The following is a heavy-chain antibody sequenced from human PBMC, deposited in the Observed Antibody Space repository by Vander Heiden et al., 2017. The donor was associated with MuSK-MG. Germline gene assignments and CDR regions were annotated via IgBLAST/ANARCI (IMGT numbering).Heavy chain of an antibody. CDR1: GFTFTNAW. CDR2: IKSKTEGETK. V-gene: IGHV3-15*01. CDR3: GVFWGGIR. J-gene: IGHJ4*02. Sequence: EVQVVESGGGSVKPGGSLRLSCAAYGFTFTNAWLSWVRQAPGKGLEWVGLIKSKTEGETKDDAAPVKGRVTISRDDSKNAMFMKMKSLRTEDTAIDYGGVFWGGIRGGQGTMVTVYS. D-gene: IGHD3-3*01.